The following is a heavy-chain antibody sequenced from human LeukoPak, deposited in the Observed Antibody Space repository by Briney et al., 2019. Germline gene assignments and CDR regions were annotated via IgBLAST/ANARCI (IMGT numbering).Heavy chain of an antibody. V-gene: IGHV3-11*01. CDR3: ARDRQSYYYGSGSGYYGMDV. J-gene: IGHJ6*02. CDR2: ISSSGSTI. D-gene: IGHD3-10*01. CDR1: GFTFSDYY. Sequence: PGGSLRLSCAASGFTFSDYYMSWLRQAPGRGREGVSYISSSGSTIYYADSVKGRFTISRDNAKNSLYLQMNSLRAEDTAVYYCARDRQSYYYGSGSGYYGMDVWGQGTTVTVSS.